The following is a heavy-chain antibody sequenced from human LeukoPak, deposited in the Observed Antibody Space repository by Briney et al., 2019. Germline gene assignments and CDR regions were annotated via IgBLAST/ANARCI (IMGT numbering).Heavy chain of an antibody. D-gene: IGHD7-27*01. CDR3: ATTLGIVGY. V-gene: IGHV3-30-3*01. CDR2: ISYDGSNK. J-gene: IGHJ4*02. CDR1: GFTFSSYA. Sequence: PGGSLRLSCAASGFTFSSYAMHWVRQAPGKGLEWVAVISYDGSNKYYADSAEGRFTISRDNSKNTLYLQMNSLGAEDTAVYYCATTLGIVGYWGQGTLVTVSS.